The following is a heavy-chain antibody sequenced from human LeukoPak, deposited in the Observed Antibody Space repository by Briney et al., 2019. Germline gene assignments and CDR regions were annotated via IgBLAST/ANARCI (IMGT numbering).Heavy chain of an antibody. V-gene: IGHV1-69*13. CDR2: IILIFGTA. J-gene: IGHJ4*02. CDR1: GGTFSSYA. D-gene: IGHD3-9*01. CDR3: AISLVLRYFDWLPGT. Sequence: GASVRVSCKASGGTFSSYAISWVRQAPGQGLEWMGGIILIFGTANYAQKFQGGVTITADESTSTAYMELSSLRSEDTAVYYCAISLVLRYFDWLPGTWGQGTLVTVSS.